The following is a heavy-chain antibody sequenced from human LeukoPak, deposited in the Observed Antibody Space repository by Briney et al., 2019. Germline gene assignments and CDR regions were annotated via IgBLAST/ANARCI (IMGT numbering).Heavy chain of an antibody. V-gene: IGHV6-1*01. J-gene: IGHJ4*02. CDR3: ARGTGWPQFAY. D-gene: IGHD6-19*01. CDR1: GESVSRDSIA. CDR2: TYYKYAWYN. Sequence: SQTLSLTCAMSGESVSRDSIAWNWGRQSPSRGLEWRGGTYYKYAWYNDYAASVKGRIIITPDTSKNQFSLQLNSVTPEDTAVYYCARGTGWPQFAYWGQGTLVPVSS.